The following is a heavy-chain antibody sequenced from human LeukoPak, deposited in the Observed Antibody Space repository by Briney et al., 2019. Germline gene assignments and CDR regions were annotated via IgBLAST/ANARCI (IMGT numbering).Heavy chain of an antibody. J-gene: IGHJ3*02. D-gene: IGHD3-22*01. CDR2: ISSSSSYI. CDR3: ARDLTYYYEGSGYYDALDI. CDR1: RFTFSSYN. V-gene: IGHV3-21*04. Sequence: PGGSLRLSCAASRFTFSSYNMNWVRQAPGKGLEWVSSISSSSSYIYYADSVKGRFTISRDNAKNSLYLQMSSLRAEDTAVYYCARDLTYYYEGSGYYDALDIWGQGTMVTVFS.